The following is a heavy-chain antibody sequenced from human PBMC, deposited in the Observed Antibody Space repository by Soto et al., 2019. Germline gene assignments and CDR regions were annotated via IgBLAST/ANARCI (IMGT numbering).Heavy chain of an antibody. CDR1: GGSISSGGYY. D-gene: IGHD3-10*01. CDR3: ARGAIWFGEFPRLNWFDP. V-gene: IGHV4-31*03. CDR2: IYYSGST. J-gene: IGHJ5*02. Sequence: SETLSLTCTVSGGSISSGGYYWSWIRQHPGKGLEWIGYIYYSGSTYYNPSLKSRVTISVDTSKNQFSLKLSSVTAADTAVYYCARGAIWFGEFPRLNWFDPWGQGTLVTVSS.